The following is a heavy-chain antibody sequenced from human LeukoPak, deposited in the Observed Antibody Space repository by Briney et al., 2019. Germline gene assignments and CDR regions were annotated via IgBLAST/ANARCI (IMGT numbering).Heavy chain of an antibody. Sequence: PSETLSLTCTVSGGSISSYYWSWIRQPPGKGLEWIGYIYYSGSTNYNPSLKSRVTISVDTSKNQFSLKLSSVTAADTAVYYCARLARITIFGVVTWGAFDIWGQGTMVTVS. D-gene: IGHD3-3*01. CDR3: ARLARITIFGVVTWGAFDI. CDR2: IYYSGST. J-gene: IGHJ3*02. CDR1: GGSISSYY. V-gene: IGHV4-59*01.